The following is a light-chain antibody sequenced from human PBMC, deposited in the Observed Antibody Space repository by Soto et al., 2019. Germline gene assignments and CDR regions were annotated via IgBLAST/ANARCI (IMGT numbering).Light chain of an antibody. CDR1: SSDIHDYKF. Sequence: QLVLTQPASVSGSPGQSITISCTGTSSDIHDYKFVSWYQQHPGRAPKLIIYEVTRRPSGVSDRFSGSKSGNMASLTISGLQAEDEADYYCTSYARSGYVFGTGTKLTVL. CDR3: TSYARSGYV. J-gene: IGLJ1*01. V-gene: IGLV2-14*01. CDR2: EVT.